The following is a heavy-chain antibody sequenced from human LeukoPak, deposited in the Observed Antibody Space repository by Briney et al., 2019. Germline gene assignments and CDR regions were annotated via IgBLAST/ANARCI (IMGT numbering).Heavy chain of an antibody. Sequence: ASVTVSCKASGYTFTSYDINWVRQATGQGLEWMGWMNPNSGNTGFAQKFQGRVTLTRDTSINTAYMELSSLRSDDTAVYYCARGNSGSYYHYWGQGTLVTVSS. CDR1: GYTFTSYD. V-gene: IGHV1-8*01. CDR3: ARGNSGSYYHY. CDR2: MNPNSGNT. D-gene: IGHD1-26*01. J-gene: IGHJ4*02.